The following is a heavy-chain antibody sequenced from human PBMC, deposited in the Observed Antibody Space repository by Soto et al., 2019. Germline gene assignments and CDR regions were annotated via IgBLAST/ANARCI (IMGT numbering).Heavy chain of an antibody. V-gene: IGHV1-18*01. D-gene: IGHD2-21*02. CDR1: GYTFFSYG. CDR3: ARELYCGGDCYSYYYYCMVV. Sequence: ASVKVSCKTSGYTFFSYGISWVRQAPGQGLEWMGWISGYNGNTNYAQKFQARVTMTADTSTRTAYMELSSLRSEDTAVYYCARELYCGGDCYSYYYYCMVVWGQGTLVTGS. J-gene: IGHJ6*02. CDR2: ISGYNGNT.